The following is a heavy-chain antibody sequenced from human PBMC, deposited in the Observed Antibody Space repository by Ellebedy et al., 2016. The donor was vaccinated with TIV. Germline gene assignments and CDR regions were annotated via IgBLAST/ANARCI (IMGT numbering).Heavy chain of an antibody. Sequence: GESLKISCAASGLVFRDAWMSWVRQAPGKGLEWVGRIKSKASGGTIDYPDPLKGRFTISRDDSKNMVFLQMNSLKTEDTGTYYCTHTGTYSYGHDTWGQGTLVTVSP. CDR2: IKSKASGGTI. D-gene: IGHD5-18*01. CDR1: GLVFRDAW. J-gene: IGHJ5*02. V-gene: IGHV3-15*01. CDR3: THTGTYSYGHDT.